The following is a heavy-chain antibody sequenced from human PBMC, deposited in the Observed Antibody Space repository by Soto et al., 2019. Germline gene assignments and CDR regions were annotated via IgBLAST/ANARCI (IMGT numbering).Heavy chain of an antibody. CDR3: ARPEGVYGDYDY. Sequence: GXSVEVTWKASGYRFTNYRSRWVRQAPGQGLEWMGWISAYNGNTNYAQKLQGRVTMTTDTSTSTAYMELRRLRSDDKAVYYCARPEGVYGDYDYWGQGPLVTVSS. J-gene: IGHJ4*02. CDR2: ISAYNGNT. CDR1: GYRFTNYR. V-gene: IGHV1-18*01. D-gene: IGHD4-17*01.